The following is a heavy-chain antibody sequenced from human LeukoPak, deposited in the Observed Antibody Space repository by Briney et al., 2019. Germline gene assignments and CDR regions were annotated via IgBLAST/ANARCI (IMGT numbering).Heavy chain of an antibody. V-gene: IGHV4-39*07. CDR2: FYYSGNT. CDR1: SGSISSSSYY. J-gene: IGHJ6*03. D-gene: IGHD3-16*02. CDR3: ARGRDYVWGSHRKNYYYMDV. Sequence: ASETLSLTCTVSSGSISSSSYYWGWIRQPPGKRLEWIGSFYYSGNTYYNPSLKSRVTISVDTSKNQFSLKLNSVTAADTAVYYCARGRDYVWGSHRKNYYYMDVWGKGTTVTVSS.